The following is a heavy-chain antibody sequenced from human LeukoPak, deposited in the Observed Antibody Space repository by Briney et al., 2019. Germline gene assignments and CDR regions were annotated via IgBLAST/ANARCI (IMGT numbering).Heavy chain of an antibody. Sequence: SETLSLTCTVSGGSISSYYWSWIRQPPGKGLEWIGYIYYSGSTNYNPSLKSRVTISVDTSKNQFSLKLSSVTAADTAVYYCARVNAGTVAFDIWGQGTMVTVSS. D-gene: IGHD1-7*01. V-gene: IGHV4-59*12. CDR1: GGSISSYY. CDR3: ARVNAGTVAFDI. J-gene: IGHJ3*02. CDR2: IYYSGST.